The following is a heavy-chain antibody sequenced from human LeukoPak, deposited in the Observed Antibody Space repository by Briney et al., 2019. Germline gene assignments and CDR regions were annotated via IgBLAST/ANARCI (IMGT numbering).Heavy chain of an antibody. V-gene: IGHV4-34*01. CDR1: GGSFSGYY. J-gene: IGHJ5*02. CDR2: INHSGST. CDR3: ARKYPDHWFDP. Sequence: TSETLSLTCAVYGGSFSGYYWSWIRQPPGKGLEWIGEINHSGSTNYSPSLKSRVSISVDTFKNQFSLKLSSVTAADTAVYYCARKYPDHWFDPWGQGTLVTVSS. D-gene: IGHD6-6*01.